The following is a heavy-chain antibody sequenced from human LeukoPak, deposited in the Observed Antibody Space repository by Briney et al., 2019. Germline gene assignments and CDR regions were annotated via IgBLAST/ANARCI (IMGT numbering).Heavy chain of an antibody. J-gene: IGHJ4*02. V-gene: IGHV6-1*01. CDR3: TRDPPNDQSYDV. CDR2: TYYRSKWFY. D-gene: IGHD1-1*01. Sequence: SQTLSLTCAIFGDSVSNNGAAWNWIRQSPSRGFEWLGRTYYRSKWFYDYAVSARSRIIISPNTFQNQFSLQLSSMTPDDTAVYYCTRDPPNDQSYDVWSQGTLVTVSS. CDR1: GDSVSNNGAA.